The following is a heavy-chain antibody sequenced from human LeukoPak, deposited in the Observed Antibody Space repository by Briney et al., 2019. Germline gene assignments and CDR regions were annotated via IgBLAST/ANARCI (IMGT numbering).Heavy chain of an antibody. V-gene: IGHV1-69*04. CDR2: IIPILGIA. CDR1: GGTFSSYA. D-gene: IGHD1-26*01. Sequence: SVKVSCKASGGTFSSYAISWVRQAPGQGLEWMGRIIPILGIANYAQKFQGRVTITADKSTSTAYMELSSLRSEDTAVYYCARDSVIVGATSDAFDIWGQGTMVTVSS. CDR3: ARDSVIVGATSDAFDI. J-gene: IGHJ3*02.